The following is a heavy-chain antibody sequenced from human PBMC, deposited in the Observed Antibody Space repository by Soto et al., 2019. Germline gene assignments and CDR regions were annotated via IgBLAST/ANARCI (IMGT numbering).Heavy chain of an antibody. Sequence: GSLRLSCAAAGFTLSTFGMHCVRQAPGKGLEWVSRINSDGRSTSYVDSVKGRFTISRDNANNTLYLEMNSLRAEDTAVYFCARGGRYRENYYFGMDVWGQGTTVTVSS. CDR2: INSDGRST. V-gene: IGHV3-74*01. CDR3: ARGGRYRENYYFGMDV. CDR1: GFTLSTFG. D-gene: IGHD1-26*01. J-gene: IGHJ6*02.